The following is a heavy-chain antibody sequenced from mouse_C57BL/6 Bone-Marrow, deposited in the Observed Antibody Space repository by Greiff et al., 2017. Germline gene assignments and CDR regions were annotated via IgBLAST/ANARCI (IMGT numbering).Heavy chain of an antibody. D-gene: IGHD1-1*01. CDR1: GFNIKDYY. Sequence: VQLQQSGAELVRPGASVKLSCTASGFNIKDYYMHWVKQRPEQGLEWIGRIDPEDGDTEYAPKFQGKATMTADTSSNTAYLQLSSLTSEDTAVYYCTTDYYGSSSGFAYWGQGTLVTVSA. V-gene: IGHV14-1*01. CDR3: TTDYYGSSSGFAY. CDR2: IDPEDGDT. J-gene: IGHJ3*01.